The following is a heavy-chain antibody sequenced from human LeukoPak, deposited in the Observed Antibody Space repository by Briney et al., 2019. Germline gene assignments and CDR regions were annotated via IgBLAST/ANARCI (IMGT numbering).Heavy chain of an antibody. D-gene: IGHD3-22*01. CDR3: ARARNYYDSSDYYYEGDAFDI. V-gene: IGHV4-59*01. CDR2: IYYSGST. Sequence: PSETLSLTCTVSGGSISSYYWSWIRQPPGKGLEWIGYIYYSGSTNYNPSLKSRVTISVDTSKNQFSLKLSSVTAADTAVYFCARARNYYDSSDYYYEGDAFDIWGQGTMVTVSS. CDR1: GGSISSYY. J-gene: IGHJ3*02.